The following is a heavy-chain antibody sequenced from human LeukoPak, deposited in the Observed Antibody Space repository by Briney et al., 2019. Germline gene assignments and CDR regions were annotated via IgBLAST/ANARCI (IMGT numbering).Heavy chain of an antibody. D-gene: IGHD2-2*01. J-gene: IGHJ4*02. V-gene: IGHV3-23*01. CDR1: GFTFSSYA. Sequence: GGSLRLSCAASGFTFSSYAMSWVRQAPGKGLEWVSAISGSGGSTYYADSVKGRFTISRDNSKNTLYLQMNSLRAEDTAVYYCARGQSLEREYQRPTGGYFDYWGQGTLVTVSS. CDR3: ARGQSLEREYQRPTGGYFDY. CDR2: ISGSGGST.